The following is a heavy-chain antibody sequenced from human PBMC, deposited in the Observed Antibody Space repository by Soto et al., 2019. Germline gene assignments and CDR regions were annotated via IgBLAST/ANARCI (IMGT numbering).Heavy chain of an antibody. V-gene: IGHV4-31*03. D-gene: IGHD3-9*01. CDR3: ARDWEPSYYDIWGRFDP. CDR1: GGSISSGGYY. CDR2: IYYSGST. J-gene: IGHJ5*02. Sequence: SETLSLTCTVSGGSISSGGYYWSWIRQHPGKGLEWIGYIYYSGSTYYNPSLKSRVTISVDTSKNQFSLKLSSVTAADTAVYYCARDWEPSYYDIWGRFDPWGQGTLVTVSS.